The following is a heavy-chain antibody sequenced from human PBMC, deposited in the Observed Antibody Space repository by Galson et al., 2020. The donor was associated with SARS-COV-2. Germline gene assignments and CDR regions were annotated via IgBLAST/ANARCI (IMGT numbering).Heavy chain of an antibody. J-gene: IGHJ4*02. Sequence: QLGESLKISCPASGFTFSSYGMHWVRQAPGKGLEWVAVISYDGSNKYYADSVKGRFTISRDNSKNTLYLQMNSLRAEDTAVYYCAKDWSGSYYGPFDYWGQGTLVTVSS. D-gene: IGHD1-26*01. CDR2: ISYDGSNK. CDR3: AKDWSGSYYGPFDY. V-gene: IGHV3-30*18. CDR1: GFTFSSYG.